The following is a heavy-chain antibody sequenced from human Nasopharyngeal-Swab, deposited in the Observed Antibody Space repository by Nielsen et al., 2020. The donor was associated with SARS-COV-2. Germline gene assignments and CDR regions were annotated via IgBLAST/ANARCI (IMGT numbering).Heavy chain of an antibody. Sequence: ASVKVSCKASGFTFTNYYIHWVRQAPGQGLEWMAITNPSGGSPTYAQRFQGRVTMTWDTSTGTVYMEISSLRFDDTAVYYCARDPMMCRSTSCAFDHWGQGTLVTVSS. J-gene: IGHJ4*02. CDR1: GFTFTNYY. CDR2: TNPSGGSP. V-gene: IGHV1-46*01. CDR3: ARDPMMCRSTSCAFDH. D-gene: IGHD2-2*01.